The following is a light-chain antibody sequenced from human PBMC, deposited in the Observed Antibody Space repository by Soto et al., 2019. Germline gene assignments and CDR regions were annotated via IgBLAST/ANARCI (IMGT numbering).Light chain of an antibody. CDR2: EVT. V-gene: IGLV2-14*01. J-gene: IGLJ1*01. Sequence: QSALTQPASVSGSPGQSIAISCTGSSSDVGIYNYVSWYQQHPGKVPKLIIYEVTNRPSGVSNRFSGSKSGNTASLTISGLQAEDEADYYCSSYTSTRTYVFGTGTKLTVL. CDR3: SSYTSTRTYV. CDR1: SSDVGIYNY.